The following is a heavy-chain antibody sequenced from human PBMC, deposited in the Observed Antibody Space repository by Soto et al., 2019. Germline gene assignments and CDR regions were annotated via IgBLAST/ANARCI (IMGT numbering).Heavy chain of an antibody. CDR2: INSDGSST. V-gene: IGHV3-74*01. Sequence: PGGSLRLSCAASGFTFSSYWMHWVRQAPGKGLVWVSRINSDGSSTSYADSVKGRFTISRDNAKSTLYLQMNSLRPEDTAVYYCARDGRLGFCSGGSCYSGYYYYYMDVWGKGTTVTVSS. CDR3: ARDGRLGFCSGGSCYSGYYYYYMDV. J-gene: IGHJ6*03. CDR1: GFTFSSYW. D-gene: IGHD2-15*01.